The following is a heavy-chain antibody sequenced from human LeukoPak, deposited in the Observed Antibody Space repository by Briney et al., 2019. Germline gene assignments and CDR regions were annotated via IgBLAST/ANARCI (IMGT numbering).Heavy chain of an antibody. CDR3: ARRSDFDY. J-gene: IGHJ4*02. V-gene: IGHV3-48*04. Sequence: GGSLRLSCAASGFTFSSYGFHWVRQAPGKGLEWVSYISSSGSTMYYADSVKGRFTISRDNAKNSLYLQMNSLRAEDTAVYYCARRSDFDYWGQGTLVTVSS. CDR1: GFTFSSYG. CDR2: ISSSGSTM.